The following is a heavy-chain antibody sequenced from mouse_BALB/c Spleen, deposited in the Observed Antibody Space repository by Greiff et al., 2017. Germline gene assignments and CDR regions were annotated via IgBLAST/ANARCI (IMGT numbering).Heavy chain of an antibody. Sequence: LKQPGSVLVRPGASVKLSCKASGYTFTSSWMHWVKQRHGQGLEWIGNIYPGSGSTNYDEKFKSKGTLTVDTSSSTAYMHLSSLTSEDSAVYYCTRGLTGDFDYWGQGTTLTVSS. D-gene: IGHD1-3*01. J-gene: IGHJ2*01. CDR2: IYPGSGST. V-gene: IGHV1S22*01. CDR1: GYTFTSSW. CDR3: TRGLTGDFDY.